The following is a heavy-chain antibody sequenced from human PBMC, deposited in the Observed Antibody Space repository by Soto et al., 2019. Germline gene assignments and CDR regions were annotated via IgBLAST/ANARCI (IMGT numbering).Heavy chain of an antibody. Sequence: SETLSLTCAAYGGSISSYYWSWIRQPPGKGLEWIGYIYYSGSTNYNPSLKSRVTISVDTSKNQFSLKLSSVTAADTAVYYCAVSTIAVATFDYWGQGTLVTVSS. D-gene: IGHD6-19*01. CDR1: GGSISSYY. V-gene: IGHV4-59*01. CDR3: AVSTIAVATFDY. CDR2: IYYSGST. J-gene: IGHJ4*02.